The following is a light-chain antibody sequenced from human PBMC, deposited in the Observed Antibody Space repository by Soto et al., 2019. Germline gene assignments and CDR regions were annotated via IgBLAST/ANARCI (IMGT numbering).Light chain of an antibody. CDR1: QDINNY. CDR3: QQYYNFPRT. V-gene: IGKV1-16*01. J-gene: IGKJ4*01. Sequence: DIQMTQSPSSLSASVGDRVTITCRASQDINNYITWFQQRPGEAPKSLIYATSYLQDGGPSRFSGSGSATDFALTITSLQPEDFGNYYCQQYYNFPRTFGGGTKVDIK. CDR2: ATS.